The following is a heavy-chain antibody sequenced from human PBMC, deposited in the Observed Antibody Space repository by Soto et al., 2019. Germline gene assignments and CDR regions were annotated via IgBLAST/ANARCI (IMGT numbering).Heavy chain of an antibody. V-gene: IGHV1-8*01. J-gene: IGHJ4*02. Sequence: ASVKVSCKASGYTFTSYDINWVRQATGQGLEWMGWMNPNSGNTGYAQKFQGRVTMTRNTSISTAYMELSSLRSEDTAVYYCARVGAIWFGELSSFDYWGQGALVTVSS. D-gene: IGHD3-10*01. CDR2: MNPNSGNT. CDR3: ARVGAIWFGELSSFDY. CDR1: GYTFTSYD.